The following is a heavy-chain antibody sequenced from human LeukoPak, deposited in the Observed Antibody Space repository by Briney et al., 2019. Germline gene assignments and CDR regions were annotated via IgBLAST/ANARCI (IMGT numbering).Heavy chain of an antibody. CDR1: NGSISSYH. J-gene: IGHJ5*02. D-gene: IGHD3-3*01. Sequence: SETLSLTCTVSNGSISSYHWSWVRQPPGKGLEWIGYILTSGTTYYNPSLKSRVTISVDTSKNQFSLKLSSVTAADTAVYYCARGGYDFWSGYCNWFDPWGQGTLVTVSS. CDR3: ARGGYDFWSGYCNWFDP. V-gene: IGHV4-4*09. CDR2: ILTSGTT.